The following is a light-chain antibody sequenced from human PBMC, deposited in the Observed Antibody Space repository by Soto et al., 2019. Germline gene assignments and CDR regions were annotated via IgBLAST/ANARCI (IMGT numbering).Light chain of an antibody. V-gene: IGLV2-23*01. CDR1: SSDVGSYNL. CDR3: CSYAGSSIWV. CDR2: EGS. Sequence: QSALTQPASVSGSPGQSITISCTGTSSDVGSYNLASWYQQHPGKAPKLMIYEGSKRPSGVSNRFSGSKSGNTASLTISGFQAEDEADYYGCSYAGSSIWVFGGGTKVTVL. J-gene: IGLJ3*02.